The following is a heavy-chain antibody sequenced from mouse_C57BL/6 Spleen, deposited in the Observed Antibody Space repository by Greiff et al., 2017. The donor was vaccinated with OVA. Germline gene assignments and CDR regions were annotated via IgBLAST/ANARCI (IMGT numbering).Heavy chain of an antibody. CDR3: ARSGDVAY. CDR2: INPNNGGT. J-gene: IGHJ3*01. Sequence: VQLQQSGPELVKPGASVKISCKASGYTFTDYYMNWVKQSHGKSLEWIGDINPNNGGTSYNQKFKGKATLTVDKSSSTAYMELRSLTSEDSAVYYCARSGDVAYWGQGTLVTVSA. CDR1: GYTFTDYY. V-gene: IGHV1-26*01. D-gene: IGHD3-2*02.